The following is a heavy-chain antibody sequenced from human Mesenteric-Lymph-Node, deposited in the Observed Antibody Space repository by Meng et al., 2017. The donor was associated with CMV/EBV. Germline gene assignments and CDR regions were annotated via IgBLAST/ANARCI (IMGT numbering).Heavy chain of an antibody. CDR2: IKSKAYGGTT. CDR1: GGSISTYY. J-gene: IGHJ1*01. Sequence: LSLTCTVSGGSISTYYWSWIRQSPGKGLEWVGRIKSKAYGGTTEYAASVKGRFTISRDDSKSIAYLQMNSLKTEDTAVYYCTRDRMAGRLFGYCSSTSCYTSEYFQHWGQGTLVTVSS. V-gene: IGHV3-49*03. CDR3: TRDRMAGRLFGYCSSTSCYTSEYFQH. D-gene: IGHD2-2*02.